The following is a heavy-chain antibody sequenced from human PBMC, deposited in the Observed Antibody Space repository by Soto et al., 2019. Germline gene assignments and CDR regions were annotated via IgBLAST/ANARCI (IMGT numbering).Heavy chain of an antibody. CDR3: ARQKAWTGEWLSLYARGMDV. CDR1: GFTFSDSY. V-gene: IGHV3-11*01. CDR2: ISSSGSTI. J-gene: IGHJ6*02. D-gene: IGHD3-3*01. Sequence: QVQLVESGGGLVKPGGSLRLSCAASGFTFSDSYMSWIRQAPGKGLEWVSHISSSGSTIYYADSVKGRFTISRDNAKNSLYLQMNSLRAEDTAVYYCARQKAWTGEWLSLYARGMDVWGQGTTVTVSS.